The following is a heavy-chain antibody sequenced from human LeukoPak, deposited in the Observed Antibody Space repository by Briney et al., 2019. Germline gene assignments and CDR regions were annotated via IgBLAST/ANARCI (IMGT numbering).Heavy chain of an antibody. D-gene: IGHD3-16*02. V-gene: IGHV3-11*06. CDR2: ISSSSSYI. Sequence: PGGSLRLSFAASGFTFSDYYMSWIRQAPGKGLEWVSSISSSSSYIYYADSVKGRFTISRDNAKNSLYLQMNSLRAEDTAVYYCARDLSDYVWGSYRLGAFDIWGQGTMVTVSS. CDR3: ARDLSDYVWGSYRLGAFDI. J-gene: IGHJ3*02. CDR1: GFTFSDYY.